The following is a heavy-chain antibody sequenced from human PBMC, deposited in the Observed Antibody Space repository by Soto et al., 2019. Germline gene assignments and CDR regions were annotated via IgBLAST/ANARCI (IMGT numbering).Heavy chain of an antibody. D-gene: IGHD3-22*01. Sequence: EVQLVESGGGLVQPGGSLRLSCAASGFTVSSNYLSWVRQAPGKGLEWVSVIYSGGRTYYADSVKGRFTISRHNSKNTLYLQMNSLRAEDTAVYYCARGDSYDYECSGHRGFDPWGQGTLVTVSS. CDR3: ARGDSYDYECSGHRGFDP. CDR2: IYSGGRT. V-gene: IGHV3-53*04. CDR1: GFTVSSNY. J-gene: IGHJ5*02.